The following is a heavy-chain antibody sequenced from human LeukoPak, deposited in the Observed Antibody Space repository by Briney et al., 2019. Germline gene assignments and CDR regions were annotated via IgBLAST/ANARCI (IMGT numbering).Heavy chain of an antibody. J-gene: IGHJ6*03. D-gene: IGHD1-26*01. Sequence: SETLSLTCAVYGGSFSCHYWSWIRQPPGKGLEWIGEINHSGSTDYNPSLKSRVTISVDTSKNQFSLKLSSVTAADTAVYYCARVKDPVGYYYYYYMDVWGKGTTVTVSS. V-gene: IGHV4-34*01. CDR2: INHSGST. CDR1: GGSFSCHY. CDR3: ARVKDPVGYYYYYYMDV.